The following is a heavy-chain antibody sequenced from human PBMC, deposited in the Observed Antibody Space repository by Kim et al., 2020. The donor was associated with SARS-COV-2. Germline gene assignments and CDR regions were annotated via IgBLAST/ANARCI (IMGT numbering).Heavy chain of an antibody. Sequence: ASVKVSCKASGYTFSSYDINWVLQATGQGLEWMGWMNPNSGNTGYAQRFQGRVTMTRNTSISTAYMELSSLRSDDTAIYYCASQRPLGCCSGGSCRVFYPWSQGILVIVSS. V-gene: IGHV1-8*01. CDR1: GYTFSSYD. CDR3: ASQRPLGCCSGGSCRVFYP. J-gene: IGHJ5*02. CDR2: MNPNSGNT. D-gene: IGHD2-15*01.